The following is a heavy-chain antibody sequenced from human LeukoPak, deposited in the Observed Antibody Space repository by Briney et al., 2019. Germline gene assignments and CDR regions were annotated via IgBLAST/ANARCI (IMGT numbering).Heavy chain of an antibody. J-gene: IGHJ4*02. CDR2: ISWNSGSI. Sequence: PGGSLRLSCAASGFTFDDYAMHWVRQAPGKGLEWVSGISWNSGSIGYADSVKGRFTISRDNAKSSLYLQMNSLRAEDTAVYYCAKDSYSKGDFWGQGVLVTVSS. D-gene: IGHD6-13*01. CDR1: GFTFDDYA. CDR3: AKDSYSKGDF. V-gene: IGHV3-9*01.